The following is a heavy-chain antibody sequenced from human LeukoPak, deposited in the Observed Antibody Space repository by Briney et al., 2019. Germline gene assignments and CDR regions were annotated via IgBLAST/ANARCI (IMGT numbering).Heavy chain of an antibody. D-gene: IGHD2/OR15-2a*01. CDR1: GFTFSSYS. Sequence: PGGSLRLSCAASGFTFSSYSMNWVRQAPGKGLEWVSSISSSSSYIYYADSVKGRFTISRDNAENSLYLQMNSLRAEDTAVYYCARDWFHAIDYWGQGTLVTVSS. CDR2: ISSSSSYI. V-gene: IGHV3-21*01. J-gene: IGHJ4*02. CDR3: ARDWFHAIDY.